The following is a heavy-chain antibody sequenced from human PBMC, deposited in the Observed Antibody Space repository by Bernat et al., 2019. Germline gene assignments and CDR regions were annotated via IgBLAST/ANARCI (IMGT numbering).Heavy chain of an antibody. CDR1: GYTFTGYY. CDR2: INPKNGDT. V-gene: IGHV1-2*02. Sequence: QVQLVQSGAEVKKPGASVKVSCKASGYTFTGYYMHWVRQAPGQGLEWMGWINPKNGDTKYAQKFQGRVTLTRDTSISTAYMELSSLTSDDTAVYYCARGHPGKLDYWGQGILVTVSS. CDR3: ARGHPGKLDY. J-gene: IGHJ4*02.